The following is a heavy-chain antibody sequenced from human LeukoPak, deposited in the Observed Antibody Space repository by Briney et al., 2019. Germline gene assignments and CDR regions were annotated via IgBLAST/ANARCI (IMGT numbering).Heavy chain of an antibody. V-gene: IGHV3-74*01. J-gene: IGHJ4*02. CDR2: MNSDGSST. CDR1: GFTFSSYW. CDR3: ARDPIHLLLPSDY. Sequence: PGGSLRLSCAASGFTFSSYWMHWVRQAQGKGLVWVSRMNSDGSSTTYADSVKGRFTISRDNAKNTLYLQMNSLRAEDTALYYCARDPIHLLLPSDYWGQGTLVTVSS. D-gene: IGHD5-18*01.